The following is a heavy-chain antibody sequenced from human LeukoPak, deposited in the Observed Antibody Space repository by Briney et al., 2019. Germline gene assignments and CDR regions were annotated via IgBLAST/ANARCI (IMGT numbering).Heavy chain of an antibody. Sequence: GGSLRLSCAASGFTFSSYGMSWVRQAPGKGLEWVSVISATGGSTYYADSVKGRFTISRDNSKSTVYLQMNSLRAEDTAVYYCAKDRYYYGSGSYCTFDYWGQGTLVTVSS. CDR1: GFTFSSYG. V-gene: IGHV3-23*01. J-gene: IGHJ4*02. CDR2: ISATGGST. D-gene: IGHD3-10*01. CDR3: AKDRYYYGSGSYCTFDY.